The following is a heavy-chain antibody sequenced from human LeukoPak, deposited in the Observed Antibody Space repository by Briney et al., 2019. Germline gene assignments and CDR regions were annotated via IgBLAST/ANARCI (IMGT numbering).Heavy chain of an antibody. J-gene: IGHJ4*02. Sequence: SQTLSLTCTVSGGSISSSNYYWGWIRQPPGKGLEWIGCIYYSSNTYSNPGSNFYNRALNSRVTISVGTSNIQLALKLSYVTAADTAVNAGARLVPLNWNGSGYTDYWGQGTLVTVSS. CDR3: ARLVPLNWNGSGYTDY. V-gene: IGHV4-39*01. CDR2: IYYSSNTYSNPGSN. CDR1: GGSISSSNYY. D-gene: IGHD3-22*01.